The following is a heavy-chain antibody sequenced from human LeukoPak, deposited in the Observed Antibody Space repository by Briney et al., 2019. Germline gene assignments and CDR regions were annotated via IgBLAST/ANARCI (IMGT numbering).Heavy chain of an antibody. Sequence: SETPSLTCTVSGGSISSSSYYWGWIRQPPGKGLEWIGSIYYSGSTYYNPSLKSRVTISVDTSKNQFSLKLSSVTAADTAVYYCARVRGSYPDYWGQGTLVTVSS. CDR2: IYYSGST. CDR3: ARVRGSYPDY. J-gene: IGHJ4*02. D-gene: IGHD1-26*01. V-gene: IGHV4-39*07. CDR1: GGSISSSSYY.